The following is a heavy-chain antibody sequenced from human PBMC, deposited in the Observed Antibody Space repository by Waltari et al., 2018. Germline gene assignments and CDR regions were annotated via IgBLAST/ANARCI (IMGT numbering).Heavy chain of an antibody. J-gene: IGHJ4*02. D-gene: IGHD5-12*01. CDR3: AKDREVATMPVDC. CDR1: GFSLSTYG. CDR2: IRYDGGDK. Sequence: QVQLVESGGGVVQPGESLTLSCAASGFSLSTYGMHWVRQAPGKGLEWVASIRYDGGDKFYADSVKGRFPISRDESMNTLCLQMDSLTGEDMAVYYCAKDREVATMPVDCWGQGAQVTVSS. V-gene: IGHV3-30*02.